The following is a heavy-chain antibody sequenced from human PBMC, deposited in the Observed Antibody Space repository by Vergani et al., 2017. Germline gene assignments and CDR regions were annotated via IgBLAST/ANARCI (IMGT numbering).Heavy chain of an antibody. Sequence: QVQLQESGPGLVKPSQTLSLTCTVSGGSISSGSYYWSWIRQPAGKGLEWIGRIYTSGSTNYNPSLKSRVTISVDTSTNQFSLKLSSVTAADTAVYYCARDHRVAGPVEYYYYGMDVWGQGTTVTGSS. J-gene: IGHJ6*02. V-gene: IGHV4-61*02. CDR1: GGSISSGSYY. CDR2: IYTSGST. D-gene: IGHD6-19*01. CDR3: ARDHRVAGPVEYYYYGMDV.